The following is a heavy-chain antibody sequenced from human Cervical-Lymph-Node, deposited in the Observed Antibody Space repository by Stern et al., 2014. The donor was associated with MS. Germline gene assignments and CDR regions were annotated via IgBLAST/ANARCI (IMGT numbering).Heavy chain of an antibody. CDR2: INTHTGEP. Sequence: QVQLVQSGSEMKEPGASVKVSCKGSGYTFTNYALNWVRQAPGQGIEWVGWINTHTGEPTYAQDFTGRFVFSLDTSVSTAYLQISGLKADDTAVYYCARQDSNYIFDYWGQGTLVTVSS. CDR3: ARQDSNYIFDY. J-gene: IGHJ4*02. D-gene: IGHD4-11*01. V-gene: IGHV7-4-1*02. CDR1: GYTFTNYA.